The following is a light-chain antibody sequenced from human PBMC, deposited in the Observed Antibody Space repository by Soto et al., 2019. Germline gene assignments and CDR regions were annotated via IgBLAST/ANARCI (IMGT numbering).Light chain of an antibody. V-gene: IGKV1-5*03. J-gene: IGKJ4*01. CDR1: QSISSW. Sequence: DIQMTQSPSTLSASVGDRVTITCRASQSISSWLAWYQQKPGKAPKLLIYKASSLESGVPSRFSGSGSGTEYTLTISSLQPDDFATYYCQQYNSYLLTFGGGTKVDIK. CDR2: KAS. CDR3: QQYNSYLLT.